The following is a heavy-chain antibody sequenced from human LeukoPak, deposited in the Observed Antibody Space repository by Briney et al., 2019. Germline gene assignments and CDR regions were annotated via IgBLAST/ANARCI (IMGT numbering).Heavy chain of an antibody. CDR1: GGPISSGGYY. Sequence: PSETLSLTCTVSGGPISSGGYYWSWIRQHPGKGLEWIGYIYYSGSTYYNPSLKSRVTIAVDTSKNQFSLKLSSVTAADTAVYYCARGSIPGDYYDSSGLYYWGQGTLVTVSS. V-gene: IGHV4-31*03. D-gene: IGHD3-22*01. CDR3: ARGSIPGDYYDSSGLYY. J-gene: IGHJ4*02. CDR2: IYYSGST.